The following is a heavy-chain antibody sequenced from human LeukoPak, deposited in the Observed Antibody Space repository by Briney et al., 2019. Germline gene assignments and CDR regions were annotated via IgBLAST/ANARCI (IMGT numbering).Heavy chain of an antibody. J-gene: IGHJ4*02. V-gene: IGHV3-23*01. Sequence: GGSLRLSCAASGFTFITYAVNWVRQAPGKGLEWVSAISSSGGTTYYADPVKGRFGISIDNSKNTLYLQMNSLRAEDTAVYYCAKDRNGWPTNFDSWGQGTLVTVSA. CDR2: ISSSGGTT. D-gene: IGHD6-19*01. CDR3: AKDRNGWPTNFDS. CDR1: GFTFITYA.